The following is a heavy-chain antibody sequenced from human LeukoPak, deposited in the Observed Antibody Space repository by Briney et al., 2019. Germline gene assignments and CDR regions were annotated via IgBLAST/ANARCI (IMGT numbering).Heavy chain of an antibody. CDR3: ASSCSSTSCLSDAFDI. Sequence: GGSLRLSCAASGFTFSRYSMNWVRQAPGKGLELVSSISSSSSYIYYADSLKGRFTISRDNAKNSLYLQMNSLRAEDTAVYYCASSCSSTSCLSDAFDIWGQGTMVTVSS. D-gene: IGHD2-2*01. CDR1: GFTFSRYS. CDR2: ISSSSSYI. J-gene: IGHJ3*02. V-gene: IGHV3-21*01.